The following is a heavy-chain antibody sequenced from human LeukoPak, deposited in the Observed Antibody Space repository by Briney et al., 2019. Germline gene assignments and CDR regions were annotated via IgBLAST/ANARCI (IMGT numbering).Heavy chain of an antibody. CDR2: ISGSGGST. CDR3: ARQYCSGGSCYSNYYYGMDV. CDR1: GFTFNIYA. D-gene: IGHD2-15*01. Sequence: GGSLRLSCAASGFTFNIYAMSWVRRAPGKGLEWVSTISGSGGSTYNADSVKGRFTISRDNSKNTLYLQMNSLRAEDTAVYYCARQYCSGGSCYSNYYYGMDVWGQGTTVTVSS. V-gene: IGHV3-23*01. J-gene: IGHJ6*02.